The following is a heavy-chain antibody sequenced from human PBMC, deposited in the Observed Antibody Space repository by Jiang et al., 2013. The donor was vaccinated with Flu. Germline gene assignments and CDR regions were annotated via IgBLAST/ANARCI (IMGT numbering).Heavy chain of an antibody. CDR3: ARRLITYGGVLLRQAHFDS. Sequence: PGLVKASETLSLTCDVSGDSFNRDSFNRVSWWNWVRQSPGKGLEWIGELHHSGSAKYNPSFKSRFTISLDESRTQLSLRLNSVTAADTAVYYCARRLITYGGVLLRQAHFDSWGQGTVVIVSS. CDR1: GDSFNRDSFNRVSW. J-gene: IGHJ4*02. D-gene: IGHD3-16*01. CDR2: LHHSGSA. V-gene: IGHV4-4*02.